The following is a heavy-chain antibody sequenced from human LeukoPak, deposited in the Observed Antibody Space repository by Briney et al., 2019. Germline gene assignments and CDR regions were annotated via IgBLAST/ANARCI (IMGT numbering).Heavy chain of an antibody. CDR1: GYTFTDYY. CDR2: INPNSGGT. CDR3: ARTDSAAGIFDY. D-gene: IGHD6-13*01. Sequence: ASVKVSCKASGYTFTDYYMHWVRQAPGQGLEWMGWINPNSGGTNYAQKFQGRVTMTRDTSISTAYMELSRLRSDDTAVYYCARTDSAAGIFDYWGQGTLVTVSS. J-gene: IGHJ4*02. V-gene: IGHV1-2*02.